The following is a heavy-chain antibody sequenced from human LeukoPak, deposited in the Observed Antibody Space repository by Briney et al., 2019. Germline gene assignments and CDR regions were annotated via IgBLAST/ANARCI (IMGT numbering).Heavy chain of an antibody. V-gene: IGHV1-18*04. CDR3: ARESRYYYDSSGIDY. J-gene: IGHJ4*02. Sequence: GASVKVSCKASGYTFSSYAMNWVRQAPGQGLEWMGWISAYNGNTNYAQKLQGRVTMTTDTSTSTAYMELRSLRSDDTAVYYCARESRYYYDSSGIDYWGQGTLVTVSS. CDR2: ISAYNGNT. CDR1: GYTFSSYA. D-gene: IGHD3-22*01.